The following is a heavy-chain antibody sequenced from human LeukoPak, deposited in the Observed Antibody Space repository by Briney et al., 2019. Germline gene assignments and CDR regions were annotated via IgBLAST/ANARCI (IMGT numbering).Heavy chain of an antibody. V-gene: IGHV1-18*01. CDR3: ARDLDYYDSSGSGWFDP. D-gene: IGHD3-22*01. Sequence: ASVKVSCKASGYSFSRYGISWVRQAPGQGLEWMGWISTYNGNTNYAQKFQGRVTMTTDTSTNTAYMELRCLRSDDTAVYYCARDLDYYDSSGSGWFDPWGQGTLVTVSS. CDR1: GYSFSRYG. CDR2: ISTYNGNT. J-gene: IGHJ5*02.